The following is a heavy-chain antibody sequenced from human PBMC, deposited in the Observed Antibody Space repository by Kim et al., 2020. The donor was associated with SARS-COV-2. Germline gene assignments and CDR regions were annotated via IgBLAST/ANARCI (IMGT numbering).Heavy chain of an antibody. J-gene: IGHJ6*02. V-gene: IGHV4-4*02. D-gene: IGHD1-26*01. CDR1: GGSISSSNW. CDR3: ARDQSLIGATRIGVDQYYYGMDV. Sequence: SETLSLTCAVSGGSISSSNWWSWVRQPPGKGLEWIGEIYHSGSTNYNPSLKSRVTISVDKSKNQFSLKLSSVTAADTAVYYCARDQSLIGATRIGVDQYYYGMDVWGQGTTVTVSS. CDR2: IYHSGST.